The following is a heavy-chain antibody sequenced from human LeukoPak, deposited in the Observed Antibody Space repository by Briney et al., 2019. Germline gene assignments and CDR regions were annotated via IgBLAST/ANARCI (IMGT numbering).Heavy chain of an antibody. J-gene: IGHJ3*02. V-gene: IGHV3-20*04. D-gene: IGHD3-10*01. CDR2: INWNGGST. CDR3: ARAGVYYGSGSYYPHDAFDI. CDR1: GFTFDDYG. Sequence: PGGSLRLSCAASGFTFDDYGMSWVRQAPGKGLEWVSGINWNGGSTGYADSVKGRFTISRDNAKNSLYLQMNSLRAEDTALYYCARAGVYYGSGSYYPHDAFDIWGQGTMVTVSS.